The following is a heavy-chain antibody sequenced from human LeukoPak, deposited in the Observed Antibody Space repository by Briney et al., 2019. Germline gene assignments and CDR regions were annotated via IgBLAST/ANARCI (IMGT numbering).Heavy chain of an antibody. V-gene: IGHV4-59*01. D-gene: IGHD2-21*01. CDR3: ARGGKGFPLGLRFDY. CDR1: GGSISTYY. J-gene: IGHJ4*02. CDR2: IYFSGST. Sequence: SETLSLTCTVSGGSISTYYWTWIRQPPGTGLEWIGYIYFSGSTNYNPSLKSRVTISVDTSKNQFSLNLTSVTAADTAVHYCARGGKGFPLGLRFDYWGQGSLVTVSS.